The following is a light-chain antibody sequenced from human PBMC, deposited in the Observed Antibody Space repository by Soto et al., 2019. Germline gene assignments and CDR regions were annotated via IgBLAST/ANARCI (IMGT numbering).Light chain of an antibody. V-gene: IGLV1-40*01. J-gene: IGLJ1*01. CDR1: SSSIGAGYD. CDR2: GNS. Sequence: QSVLTQPPSVSGAPGQRVNISCTGSSSSIGAGYDVHWYQQRPGTAPKLLIFGNSNRPSGVPDRFSGSKSGTSASLTITGLQAEDEGDYYCQSYDSTLSDRYVFGSGTKLTVL. CDR3: QSYDSTLSDRYV.